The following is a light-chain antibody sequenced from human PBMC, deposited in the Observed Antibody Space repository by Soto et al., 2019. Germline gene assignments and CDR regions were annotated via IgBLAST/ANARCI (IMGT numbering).Light chain of an antibody. CDR2: KAS. Sequence: DIQMTQSPSTLSGSVGDRVTITCRASQTISSWLAWYQQKPGKAPKLLIYKASTLKSGVPSRFSGSGSGTEFTLTISSLQPDDFETYCCQHYNSYSEAFGQRTKVELK. V-gene: IGKV1-5*03. CDR3: QHYNSYSEA. J-gene: IGKJ1*01. CDR1: QTISSW.